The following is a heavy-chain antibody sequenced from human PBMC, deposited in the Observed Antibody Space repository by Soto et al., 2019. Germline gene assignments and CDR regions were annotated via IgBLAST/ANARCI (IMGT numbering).Heavy chain of an antibody. CDR1: GFTFSNYW. CDR3: TRGHPSIYNY. D-gene: IGHD4-4*01. V-gene: IGHV3-7*01. Sequence: GSLRLSCAASGFTFSNYWMSWARQAPGNGLEWVAHIKEDGSDKYYVDSVKGRFTISRDNAKNSLYLQMSSLRPEDTAVYYCTRGHPSIYNYWGQGTLVTVYS. CDR2: IKEDGSDK. J-gene: IGHJ4*02.